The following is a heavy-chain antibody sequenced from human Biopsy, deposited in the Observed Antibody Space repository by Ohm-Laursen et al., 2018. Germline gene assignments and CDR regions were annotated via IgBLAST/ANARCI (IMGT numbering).Heavy chain of an antibody. CDR3: ARGRIGGRGDPPDH. V-gene: IGHV1-2*02. J-gene: IGHJ4*02. CDR2: INPDSGVT. CDR1: GYTFSGYY. Sequence: SSVKVSCKASGYTFSGYYMHWVRQAPGQGLEWMGWINPDSGVTNYAQKFQGRVTMARDTSISTAYMELSRLGSDDTAVYYCARGRIGGRGDPPDHWGQGTLVTVSS. D-gene: IGHD3-10*01.